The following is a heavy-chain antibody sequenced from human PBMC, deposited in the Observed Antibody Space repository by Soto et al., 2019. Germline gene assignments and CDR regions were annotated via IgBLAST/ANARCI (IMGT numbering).Heavy chain of an antibody. V-gene: IGHV3-9*01. CDR3: AKDMPSSSSAATFEY. Sequence: EVQLVEYGGGLAQPGRSLSLSCAASGFIFDDYAMHWVRQAPGKGLEWVSGISWQSGSIRYADTVKGRITISRDNAKNSLYLKMNSLRVEDTALYYCAKDMPSSSSAATFEYWGHGILVIGSS. CDR2: ISWQSGSI. J-gene: IGHJ4*01. D-gene: IGHD6-6*01. CDR1: GFIFDDYA.